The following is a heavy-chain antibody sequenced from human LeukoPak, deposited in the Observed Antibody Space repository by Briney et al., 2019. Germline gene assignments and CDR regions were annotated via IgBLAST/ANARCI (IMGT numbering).Heavy chain of an antibody. CDR1: GYTFTGYY. D-gene: IGHD2-2*01. Sequence: ASVKVSCKASGYTFTGYYMHWVLQAPGQGLEWMGWIDPNSGGTNYAQKFQGRVTMTRDTSISTAYMELSRLRSDDTAVYYCARVPAAITENYWGQGTLVTVSS. V-gene: IGHV1-2*02. CDR2: IDPNSGGT. CDR3: ARVPAAITENY. J-gene: IGHJ4*02.